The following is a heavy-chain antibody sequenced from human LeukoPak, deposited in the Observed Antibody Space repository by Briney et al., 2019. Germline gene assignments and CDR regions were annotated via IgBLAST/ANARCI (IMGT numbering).Heavy chain of an antibody. CDR1: GFTYNRYG. Sequence: PGRSLRLSCAASGFTYNRYGIHWVRHAPGKGLEWVAVICYDGSNKYYADSLKGRFTIYKDKTKTNLDLKINSLRDAATAVYACARASGATFTNYYAMDVWGQGTTVTVSS. CDR2: ICYDGSNK. D-gene: IGHD2-2*01. CDR3: ARASGATFTNYYAMDV. J-gene: IGHJ6*02. V-gene: IGHV3-33*01.